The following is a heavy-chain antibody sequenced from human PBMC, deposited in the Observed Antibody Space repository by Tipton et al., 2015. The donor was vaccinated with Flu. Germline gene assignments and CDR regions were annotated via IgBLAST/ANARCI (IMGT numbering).Heavy chain of an antibody. V-gene: IGHV3-49*03. J-gene: IGHJ4*02. CDR3: HVYQSLY. CDR2: IRSKTFGGTI. CDR1: GIRFGDYA. Sequence: SLRLSCTTSGIRFGDYAVSWFRQAPGKGLEWLGFIRSKTFGGTIEYAASVRGRFTVSRDDSKSIGYLEMSSLKTEDTALYYCHVYQSLYWGQGIRVTVSP. D-gene: IGHD2-2*01.